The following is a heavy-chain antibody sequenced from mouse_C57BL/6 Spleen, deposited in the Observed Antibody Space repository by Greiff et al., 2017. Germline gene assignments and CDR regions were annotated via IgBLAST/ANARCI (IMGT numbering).Heavy chain of an antibody. CDR1: GYTFTDYN. CDR3: ARDGNSGAWFAY. CDR2: INPNNGGT. J-gene: IGHJ3*01. V-gene: IGHV1-22*01. D-gene: IGHD2-1*01. Sequence: EVKLMESGPELVKPGASVKMSCKASGYTFTDYNMHWVKQSHGKSLEWIGYINPNNGGTSYNQKFKGKATLTVNKSSSTAYMELRSLTSEDSAVYYCARDGNSGAWFAYWGQGTLVTVSA.